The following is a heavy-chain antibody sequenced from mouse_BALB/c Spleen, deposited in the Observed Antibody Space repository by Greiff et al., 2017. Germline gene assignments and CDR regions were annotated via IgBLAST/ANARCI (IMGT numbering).Heavy chain of an antibody. V-gene: IGHV5-9-3*01. CDR1: GFTFSSYA. D-gene: IGHD2-14*01. J-gene: IGHJ4*01. CDR3: ARHGGAEVRRGDYAMDY. Sequence: EVKLVESGGGLVKPGGSLKLSCAASGFTFSSYAMSWVRQTPEKRLEWVATISSGGSYTYYPDSVKGRFTISRDNAKNTLYLQMSSLRSEDTAMYYCARHGGAEVRRGDYAMDYWGQGTSVTVSS. CDR2: ISSGGSYT.